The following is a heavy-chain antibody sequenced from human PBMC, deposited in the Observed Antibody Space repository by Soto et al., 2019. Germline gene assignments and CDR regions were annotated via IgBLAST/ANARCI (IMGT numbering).Heavy chain of an antibody. D-gene: IGHD6-13*01. Sequence: ASVKVSCKASGYTFTSYYMHWVRQAPGQGLEWMGIINPSGGSTSYAQKFQGRVTMTRDTSTSTVYMELSSLRSEDTAVYYCASGIAAAGTYYYYMDVWGKGTTVTVSS. CDR3: ASGIAAAGTYYYYMDV. CDR2: INPSGGST. CDR1: GYTFTSYY. J-gene: IGHJ6*03. V-gene: IGHV1-46*03.